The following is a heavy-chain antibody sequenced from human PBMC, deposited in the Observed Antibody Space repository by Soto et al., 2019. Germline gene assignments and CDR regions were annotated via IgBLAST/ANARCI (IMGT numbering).Heavy chain of an antibody. Sequence: GESLKISCTASGFSFSIYSLHWVRQTPGKGLEWVAVISYDGSNKYYADSVKGRFTVSRDSPKNTLFLQMNSLKPEDTAVYYCARAPPRGIAAPGTWGSGMDVWGQGTTVTVS. CDR1: GFSFSIYS. CDR2: ISYDGSNK. J-gene: IGHJ6*02. V-gene: IGHV3-30-3*01. D-gene: IGHD6-13*01. CDR3: ARAPPRGIAAPGTWGSGMDV.